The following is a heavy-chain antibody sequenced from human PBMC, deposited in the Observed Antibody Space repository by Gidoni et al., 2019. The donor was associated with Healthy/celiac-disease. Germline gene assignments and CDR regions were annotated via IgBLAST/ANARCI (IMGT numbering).Heavy chain of an antibody. Sequence: QLVESAGGVVQRGRSRRLFCAASGFTISRYGMHWVRQDSGQGVEWVTVISYDGSNKYYADSVKGRFTISRDNSKKTRYQQMNSLRAEDTAVYYCAKGKGAGTSNGAFDIWGQGTMVTVSS. CDR3: AKGKGAGTSNGAFDI. CDR2: ISYDGSNK. CDR1: GFTISRYG. V-gene: IGHV3-30*18. D-gene: IGHD6-19*01. J-gene: IGHJ3*02.